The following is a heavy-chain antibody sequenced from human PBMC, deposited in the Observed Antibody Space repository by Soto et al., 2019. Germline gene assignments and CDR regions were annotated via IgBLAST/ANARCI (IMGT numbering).Heavy chain of an antibody. Sequence: SETLSLTCSVSGVSTRNHYGTWIRKPPGQGPEWIGCIYYRGTTNYNASFNSRVTISVDTSKNQFSLKLTSVTTADTAVYYCARGGGSPYHDHEFDYWGQGILVTVSS. CDR2: IYYRGTT. CDR3: ARGGGSPYHDHEFDY. J-gene: IGHJ4*02. V-gene: IGHV4-59*11. D-gene: IGHD2-2*01. CDR1: GVSTRNHY.